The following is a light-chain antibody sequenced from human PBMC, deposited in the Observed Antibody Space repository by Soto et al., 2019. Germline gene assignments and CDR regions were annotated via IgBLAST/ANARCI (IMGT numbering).Light chain of an antibody. V-gene: IGKV1-5*01. CDR3: QRYNSNSRT. CDR2: DAS. CDR1: QNVDNW. Sequence: DIQMTQSPSTLSASVGDRVTITCRASQNVDNWVAWYQQKPGKAPKFLIYDASNLESGVPSRFSGRGSGTEFTLTISSLQPDDFATYYCQRYNSNSRTFGQGTGV. J-gene: IGKJ1*01.